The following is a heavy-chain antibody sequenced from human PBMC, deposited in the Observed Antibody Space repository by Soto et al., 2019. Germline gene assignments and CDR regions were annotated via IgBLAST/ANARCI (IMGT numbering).Heavy chain of an antibody. CDR2: INHSGNT. Sequence: PSETLSLTCAVYAGSFSGYYWSWIRQPPEKGLEWIGEINHSGNTNYNPSLKSRVTISVDTSKNQFSLKLRSVTAADSAFYYCARGIAMKAAVQGDASDKNYFDSWGQGTLVTVSS. V-gene: IGHV4-34*01. D-gene: IGHD3-22*01. CDR3: ARGIAMKAAVQGDASDKNYFDS. CDR1: AGSFSGYY. J-gene: IGHJ4*02.